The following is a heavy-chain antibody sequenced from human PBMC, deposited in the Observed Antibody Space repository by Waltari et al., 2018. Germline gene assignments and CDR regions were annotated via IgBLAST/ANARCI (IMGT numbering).Heavy chain of an antibody. CDR1: GYTFTSYD. CDR3: ARPYPDSSGWYEGYYYGMDV. J-gene: IGHJ6*02. CDR2: VNPNSGNT. D-gene: IGHD6-19*01. Sequence: QVQLVQSGAEVKKPGASVKVSCKASGYTFTSYDINWVRQATGHGLGWMGWVNPNSGNTGYAQKFQGRVTMTRNTSISTAYMELSSLRSEDTAVYYCARPYPDSSGWYEGYYYGMDVWGQGTTVTVSS. V-gene: IGHV1-8*01.